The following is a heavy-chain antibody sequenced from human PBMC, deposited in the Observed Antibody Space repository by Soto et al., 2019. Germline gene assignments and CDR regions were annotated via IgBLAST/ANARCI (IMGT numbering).Heavy chain of an antibody. CDR1: GYTFTSYG. Sequence: ASVKVSCKASGYTFTSYGISWVRQAPGQGLEWMGWISAYNGNTNYAQKLQGRVTMTTDTSTSTAYMELRSLRSDDTAVYYCARLHPPPPYSSSEWDYWGQGTLVTVSS. D-gene: IGHD6-6*01. J-gene: IGHJ4*02. V-gene: IGHV1-18*01. CDR3: ARLHPPPPYSSSEWDY. CDR2: ISAYNGNT.